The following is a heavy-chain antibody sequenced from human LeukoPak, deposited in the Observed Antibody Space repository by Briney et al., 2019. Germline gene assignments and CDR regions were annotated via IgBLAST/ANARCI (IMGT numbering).Heavy chain of an antibody. D-gene: IGHD3-16*01. CDR3: ARDNASRDPPHFDY. J-gene: IGHJ4*02. CDR2: IIPIFGTA. Sequence: GASVKVSCKASGYTFTSYGFTWVRQAPGQGLEWMGGIIPIFGTANYAQKFRGRVTITADKSTRTAYMELSSLRSEDTAVYYCARDNASRDPPHFDYWGQGTLVTVSS. V-gene: IGHV1-69*06. CDR1: GYTFTSYG.